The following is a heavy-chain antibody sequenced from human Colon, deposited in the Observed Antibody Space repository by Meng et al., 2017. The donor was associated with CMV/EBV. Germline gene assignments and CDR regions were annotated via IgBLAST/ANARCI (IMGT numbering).Heavy chain of an antibody. D-gene: IGHD5/OR15-5a*01. Sequence: QVQLQESGPGLVKPSETLSLTCIVSADSISGYFWNWIWQPPGKGLEWIGYIYDTGSTNYNPSLKSRVTISTDTSKNLVSLKLRSVTAEDTAVYFCARVSTGNSPIKTWGQGTLVTVSS. V-gene: IGHV4-59*01. CDR3: ARVSTGNSPIKT. CDR2: IYDTGST. CDR1: ADSISGYF. J-gene: IGHJ4*02.